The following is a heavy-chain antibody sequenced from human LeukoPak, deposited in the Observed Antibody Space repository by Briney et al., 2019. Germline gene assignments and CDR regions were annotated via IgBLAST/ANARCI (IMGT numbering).Heavy chain of an antibody. CDR3: AKAVARAAVPDY. CDR2: IGGSGDST. D-gene: IGHD2-15*01. Sequence: GSLRLSCAASGLTFSYYAMSWVRQAPGEGLEWVSTIGGSGDSTYYADSVKGRFTISRDNSKNTLHLQMNSLRAEDTALSYCAKAVARAAVPDYWGQGTLVTVSS. V-gene: IGHV3-23*01. J-gene: IGHJ4*02. CDR1: GLTFSYYA.